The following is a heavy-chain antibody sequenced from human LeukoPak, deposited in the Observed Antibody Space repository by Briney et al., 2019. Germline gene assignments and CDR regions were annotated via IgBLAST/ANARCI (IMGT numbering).Heavy chain of an antibody. CDR2: IYYSGST. V-gene: IGHV4-39*07. CDR1: GGSISSSSYY. CDR3: ARVVSSSPFEP. J-gene: IGHJ5*02. Sequence: SETLSLTCTVSGGSISSSSYYWGWIRQPPGKGLEWIGCIYYSGSTYYNPSLKSRVTISVDTSKNQFSLKLSSVTAADMAVYYCARVVSSSPFEPWGQGTLVTVSS. D-gene: IGHD6-13*01.